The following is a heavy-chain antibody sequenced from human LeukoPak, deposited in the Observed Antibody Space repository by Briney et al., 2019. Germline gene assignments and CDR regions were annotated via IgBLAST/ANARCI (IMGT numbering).Heavy chain of an antibody. J-gene: IGHJ4*02. V-gene: IGHV1-69*13. Sequence: SVKVSCKASGGTFSSYAISWVRQAPGQGLEWMGGIIPIFGTANYAQKFQGRVTITADESTSTAYMELSSLRSEDTAVYYCAREPRKYYDXSXXFDXXXQGXXVT. CDR1: GGTFSSYA. CDR2: IIPIFGTA. CDR3: AREPRKYYDXSXXFDX. D-gene: IGHD3-22*01.